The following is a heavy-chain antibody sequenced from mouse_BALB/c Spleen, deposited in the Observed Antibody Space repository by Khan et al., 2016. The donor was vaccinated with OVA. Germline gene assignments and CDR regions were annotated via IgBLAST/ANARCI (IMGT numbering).Heavy chain of an antibody. CDR2: INPSHGYT. D-gene: IGHD2-14*01. Sequence: QVQLKESGAELARPGASVKMSCKASGYTFTSYTIHWIKLRPGQGLEWIGYINPSHGYTNYNQKFTDKATLTADKSSTTAYMQLSSLTSNDSAVYNGVRDGANYRNVGWFAYWGQGTLVTVSA. V-gene: IGHV1-4*01. CDR3: VRDGANYRNVGWFAY. CDR1: GYTFTSYT. J-gene: IGHJ3*01.